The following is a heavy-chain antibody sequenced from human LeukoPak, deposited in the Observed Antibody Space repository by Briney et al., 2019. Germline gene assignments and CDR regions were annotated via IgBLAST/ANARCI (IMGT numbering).Heavy chain of an antibody. Sequence: ASVKVSCKASGGTFSSYAISWVRQAPGQGLEWMGGIIPIFGTANYAQKFQGRVTITADESTSTAYMELSSLRSEDTAVYYCARVPMVDSYYYYGMDVWGQGTTVTVS. V-gene: IGHV1-69*13. D-gene: IGHD2-15*01. CDR1: GGTFSSYA. J-gene: IGHJ6*02. CDR2: IIPIFGTA. CDR3: ARVPMVDSYYYYGMDV.